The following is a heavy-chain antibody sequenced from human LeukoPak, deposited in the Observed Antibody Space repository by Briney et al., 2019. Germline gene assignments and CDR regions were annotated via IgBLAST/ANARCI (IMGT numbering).Heavy chain of an antibody. V-gene: IGHV1-2*02. D-gene: IGHD2-15*01. J-gene: IGHJ5*02. CDR1: GYTFTGYY. CDR2: INPNSGDT. Sequence: GASVKVSCKASGYTFTGYYIHWVRQAPGRGLEWMGWINPNSGDTNYAQKFQGRVTMTRDTSISTAYMELSRLRSDDTAVYYCARFCSGGSCYGPWGQGTLVTVSS. CDR3: ARFCSGGSCYGP.